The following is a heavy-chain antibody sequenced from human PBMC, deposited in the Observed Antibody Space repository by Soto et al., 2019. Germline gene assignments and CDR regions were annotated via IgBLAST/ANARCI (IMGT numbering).Heavy chain of an antibody. V-gene: IGHV4-59*01. CDR1: GGSLRGYY. Sequence: ETLSLTCTVSGGSLRGYYWTWIRQPPGKGLEWIGYIYYSGSTNYNPSLKSRVSISVDTSKNQFSLKLTSVTALDTGVYYCARSGDSYGFTDFWGQGTLVTVSS. CDR3: ARSGDSYGFTDF. D-gene: IGHD5-18*01. J-gene: IGHJ4*02. CDR2: IYYSGST.